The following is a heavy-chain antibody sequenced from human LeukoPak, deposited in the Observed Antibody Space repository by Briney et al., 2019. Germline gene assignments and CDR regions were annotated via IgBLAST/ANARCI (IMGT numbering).Heavy chain of an antibody. CDR2: IYYGGST. CDR1: GGSISSYY. Sequence: SETLSLTCTVSGGSISSYYWSWIRQPPGKGLEWIGYIYYGGSTNYNPSLKSRVTISVDTSKNQFSLKLSSVTAADTAVYYCARGTRTLSDYWGQGTLVTVSS. CDR3: ARGTRTLSDY. J-gene: IGHJ4*02. D-gene: IGHD1-7*01. V-gene: IGHV4-59*01.